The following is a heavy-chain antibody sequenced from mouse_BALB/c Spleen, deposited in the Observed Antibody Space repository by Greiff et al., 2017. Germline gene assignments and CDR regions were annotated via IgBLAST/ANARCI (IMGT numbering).Heavy chain of an antibody. Sequence: VKLVESGPGLVAPSQSLSITCTVSGFSLTSYGVHWVRQPPGKGLEWLGVIWAGGSTNYNSALMSRLSISKDNSKSQVFLKMNSLQTDDTAMYYCARDTENTMTTAPYAMDYWGQGTSVTVSS. CDR1: GFSLTSYG. J-gene: IGHJ4*01. D-gene: IGHD1-2*01. CDR3: ARDTENTMTTAPYAMDY. V-gene: IGHV2-9*02. CDR2: IWAGGST.